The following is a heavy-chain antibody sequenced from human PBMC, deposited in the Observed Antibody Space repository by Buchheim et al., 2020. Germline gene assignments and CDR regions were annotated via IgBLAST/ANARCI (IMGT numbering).Heavy chain of an antibody. CDR2: INSDGSST. D-gene: IGHD3-3*01. V-gene: IGHV3-74*01. Sequence: EVEILESGGALVQPGGSLRLSCAASGFTFSSFAMTWVRQSPGKALEWVSRINSDGSSTSYADSVKGRFTISRDNAKNTLYLQMNSLRAEDTAVYYCAREEQRFLEWLPLHNWFDPWGQGTL. CDR3: AREEQRFLEWLPLHNWFDP. CDR1: GFTFSSFA. J-gene: IGHJ5*02.